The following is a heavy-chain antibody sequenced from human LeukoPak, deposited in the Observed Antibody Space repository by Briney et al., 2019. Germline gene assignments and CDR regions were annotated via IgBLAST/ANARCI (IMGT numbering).Heavy chain of an antibody. CDR2: INHSGST. D-gene: IGHD3-10*01. CDR1: GGSSSAYF. CDR3: VITMVRGVYDY. V-gene: IGHV4-34*01. J-gene: IGHJ4*02. Sequence: SSETLSLTSAVHGGSSSAYFRSWIRQPPRKGLERIGEINHSGSTNYNPALKSRVTISVGTSKNQFSLKLSSVTAADTAVYYCVITMVRGVYDYWGQGTLVTVSS.